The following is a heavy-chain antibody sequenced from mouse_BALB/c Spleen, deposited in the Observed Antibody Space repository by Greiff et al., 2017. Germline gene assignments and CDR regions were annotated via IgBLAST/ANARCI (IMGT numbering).Heavy chain of an antibody. V-gene: IGHV3-8*02. CDR3: AEEGDGPPRRFAY. CDR1: GDSITSGY. CDR2: ISYSGST. Sequence: EVKLQESGPSLVKPSQTLSLTCSVTGDSITSGYWNWIRKFPGNKLEYMGYISYSGSTYYNPSLKSRISITRDTSKNQYYLQLNSVTTEDTATYYCAEEGDGPPRRFAYWGQGTLVTVSA. J-gene: IGHJ3*01. D-gene: IGHD1-2*01.